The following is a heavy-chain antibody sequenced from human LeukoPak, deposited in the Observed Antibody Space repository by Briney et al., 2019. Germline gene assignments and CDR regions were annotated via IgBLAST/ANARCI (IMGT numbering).Heavy chain of an antibody. Sequence: GGSLRLSCAASGFTVSSTYMSWVRQSPGKGLEWVSVVYKDGKMFYIDSVKGRFAISRDTSKNTVYFQMNNLRAEDTAVYYCASRHCSGGDCYFAGADPFDHWGQGILVTVSS. J-gene: IGHJ4*02. V-gene: IGHV3-53*01. CDR2: VYKDGKM. CDR1: GFTVSSTY. CDR3: ASRHCSGGDCYFAGADPFDH. D-gene: IGHD2-21*01.